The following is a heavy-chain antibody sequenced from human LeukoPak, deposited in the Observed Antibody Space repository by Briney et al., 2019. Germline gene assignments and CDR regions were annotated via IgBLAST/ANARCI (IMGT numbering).Heavy chain of an antibody. CDR3: ARGVARWLQLSWYFDL. CDR2: INHSGST. CDR1: GGSFSGYY. V-gene: IGHV4-34*01. J-gene: IGHJ2*01. Sequence: PSETLSLTCAVYGGSFSGYYWSWIRQPPGKGLEWIGEINHSGSTNYNPSLKSRVTISVDTSKNQFSLKLSSVTAADTAVYYCARGVARWLQLSWYFDLWGRGTLVTVSS. D-gene: IGHD5-24*01.